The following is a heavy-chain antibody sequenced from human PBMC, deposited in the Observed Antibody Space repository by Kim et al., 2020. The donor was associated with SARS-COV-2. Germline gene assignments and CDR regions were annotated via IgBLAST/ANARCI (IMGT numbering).Heavy chain of an antibody. CDR1: GGTFSSYA. Sequence: SVKVSCKASGGTFSSYAISWVRQAPGQGLEWMGGTIPIFGTANYAQKFQGRVTITADESMSTAYMELSSLRSEDTAVYYCARWGENSDYYDSSGPDAFDIWGQGTMVTVSS. D-gene: IGHD3-22*01. J-gene: IGHJ3*02. V-gene: IGHV1-69*13. CDR2: TIPIFGTA. CDR3: ARWGENSDYYDSSGPDAFDI.